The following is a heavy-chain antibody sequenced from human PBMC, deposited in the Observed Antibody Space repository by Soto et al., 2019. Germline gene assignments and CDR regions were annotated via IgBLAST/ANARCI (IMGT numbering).Heavy chain of an antibody. D-gene: IGHD3-10*01. CDR1: GGPISSYY. J-gene: IGHJ5*02. V-gene: IGHV4-59*01. CDR2: IYYSGST. CDR3: ARGALSYRPVGYNWFDP. Sequence: ETLSLTCTVSGGPISSYYGSWIRQPPREGLEWIGYIYYSGSTNSNPSLKSRVTISVDTSKNQFSLKLSSVTAADTAVYYCARGALSYRPVGYNWFDPWGQGTLVTVSS.